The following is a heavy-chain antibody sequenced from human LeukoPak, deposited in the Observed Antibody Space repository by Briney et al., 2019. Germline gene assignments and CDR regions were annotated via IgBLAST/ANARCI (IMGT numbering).Heavy chain of an antibody. D-gene: IGHD3-22*01. V-gene: IGHV3-9*01. CDR3: AKENYYDSSGYLNNYYYYGMDV. Sequence: PGRSLRLSCAASGFTFDDYAMHWVRQAPGKGLEWVSGISWNSGSIGYADSVKGRFTISRDNAKNSLYLQMNSLRAEDTALYYCAKENYYDSSGYLNNYYYYGMDVWGQGTTVTVSS. CDR1: GFTFDDYA. CDR2: ISWNSGSI. J-gene: IGHJ6*02.